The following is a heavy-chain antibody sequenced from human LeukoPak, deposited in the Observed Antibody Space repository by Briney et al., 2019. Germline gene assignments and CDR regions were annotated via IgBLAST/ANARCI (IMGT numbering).Heavy chain of an antibody. D-gene: IGHD6-19*01. CDR2: IYPGDSDT. CDR3: ARGLDSSGWVY. V-gene: IGHV5-51*01. J-gene: IGHJ4*02. CDR1: GYSFTSYW. Sequence: RAGESLKISCKGSGYSFTSYWIGWVRQITGKGLEWMGIIYPGDSDTRYSPSFQGQVTISADKSISTAYLQWSSLRASDTAMYYCARGLDSSGWVYWGQGTLVTVSS.